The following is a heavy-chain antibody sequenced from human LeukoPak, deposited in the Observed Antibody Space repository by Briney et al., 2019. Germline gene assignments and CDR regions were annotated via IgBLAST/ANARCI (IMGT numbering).Heavy chain of an antibody. V-gene: IGHV4-34*01. CDR2: INHSGST. CDR1: GGSFSGYY. CDR3: ARGKGGYYYYYGMDV. Sequence: SETLSLTCAVYGGSFSGYYWSWLRQPPGKGLEWIGEINHSGSTNYNPSLKSRVTISVDTSKNRFSLKLSSVTAADTAVYYCARGKGGYYYYYGMDVWGQGTTVTVSS. J-gene: IGHJ6*02.